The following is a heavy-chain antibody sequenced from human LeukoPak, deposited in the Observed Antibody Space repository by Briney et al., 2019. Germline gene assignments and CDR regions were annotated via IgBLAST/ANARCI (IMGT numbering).Heavy chain of an antibody. J-gene: IGHJ4*02. D-gene: IGHD4-17*01. CDR3: AKDLAGTYRMTTVIQAIDY. CDR2: ISYSSITI. V-gene: IGHV3-48*01. CDR1: GFPFGSYS. Sequence: GGSLRLSCAASGFPFGSYSMNWVRQAPGKGLEWVSYISYSSITIYYADSVKGRFTISRDNSKNTLYLQMNSLRAEDTAVYYCAKDLAGTYRMTTVIQAIDYWGQGTLVTVSS.